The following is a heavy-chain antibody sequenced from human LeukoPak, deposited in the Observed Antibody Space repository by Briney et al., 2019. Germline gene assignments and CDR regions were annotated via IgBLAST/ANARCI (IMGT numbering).Heavy chain of an antibody. CDR3: ARVSLAAAGTDWFDP. J-gene: IGHJ5*02. V-gene: IGHV4-39*07. D-gene: IGHD6-13*01. CDR2: INHSGST. CDR1: GGSISSGDYY. Sequence: KASETLSLTCTVSGGSISSGDYYWSWIRQPPGKGLEWIGEINHSGSTNYNPSLKSRVTISVDTSKNQFSLKLSSVTAADTAVYYCARVSLAAAGTDWFDPWGQGTLVTVSS.